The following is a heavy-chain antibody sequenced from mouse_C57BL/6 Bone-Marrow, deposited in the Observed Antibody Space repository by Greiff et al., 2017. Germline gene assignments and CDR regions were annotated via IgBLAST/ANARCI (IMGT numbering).Heavy chain of an antibody. V-gene: IGHV1-67*01. Sequence: VQLHQSGPEVVRPGVSVKISCKGSGYTFADFAMHWVKQSHAKSLEWIGVIRTYNGNTHYNQKFKVKATMTVDKSSNTAYMELARLTSEDSAIYYCAREAGYYYYAMDYWGQGTSVTVSS. CDR1: GYTFADFA. CDR2: IRTYNGNT. D-gene: IGHD2-3*01. J-gene: IGHJ4*01. CDR3: AREAGYYYYAMDY.